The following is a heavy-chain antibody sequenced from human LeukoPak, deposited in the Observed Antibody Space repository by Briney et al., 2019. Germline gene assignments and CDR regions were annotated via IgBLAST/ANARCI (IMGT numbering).Heavy chain of an antibody. CDR1: GYSFTNYW. CDR2: IYPVDSDT. CDR3: ARSGRLGYCSGGSCFRWDY. V-gene: IGHV5-51*01. Sequence: GESLKISCKVSGYSFTNYWIGWVRQMPGKGLEWMGVIYPVDSDTKYIPSFQGQVTISADKSISTAYLQWSSLKASDTAMYYCARSGRLGYCSGGSCFRWDYWGQGTLVTVSS. D-gene: IGHD2-15*01. J-gene: IGHJ4*02.